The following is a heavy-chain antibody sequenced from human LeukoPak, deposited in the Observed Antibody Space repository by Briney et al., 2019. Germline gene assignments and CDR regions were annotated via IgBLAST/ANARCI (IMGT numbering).Heavy chain of an antibody. V-gene: IGHV3-53*01. D-gene: IGHD4-11*01. CDR3: ARDPPVATGAWFDP. CDR1: GFTVSSNY. CDR2: IYSGGST. Sequence: PGGSLRLSCAASGFTVSSNYMSWVRQAPGKGLEWVSVIYSGGSTYYADSVKGRFTISRDNSKNTPYLQMNSLRAEDTAVYYCARDPPVATGAWFDPWGQGTLVTVSS. J-gene: IGHJ5*02.